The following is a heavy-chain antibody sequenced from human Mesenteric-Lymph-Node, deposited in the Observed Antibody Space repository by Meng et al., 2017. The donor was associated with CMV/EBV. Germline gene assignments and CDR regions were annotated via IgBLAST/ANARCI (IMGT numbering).Heavy chain of an antibody. Sequence: VQLLLWCAGLLKPSETLSLTCAVYGGSFSGYYWSWIRQPPGKGLEWIGEINHSGVPNYNPSLKSRVTISLDRSKNQFSLKLSSVTAEDMAVYYCARGSDIPVNNYWGQGTLVTVSS. J-gene: IGHJ4*02. CDR2: INHSGVP. CDR1: GGSFSGYY. CDR3: ARGSDIPVNNY. D-gene: IGHD2-15*01. V-gene: IGHV4-34*01.